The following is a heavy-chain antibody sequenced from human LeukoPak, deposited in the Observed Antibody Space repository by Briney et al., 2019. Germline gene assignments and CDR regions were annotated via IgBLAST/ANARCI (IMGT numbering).Heavy chain of an antibody. CDR2: ISGSGGST. J-gene: IGHJ5*02. CDR3: AKDPRNYYDSSGHYNWFDP. CDR1: GFTFSSYA. V-gene: IGHV3-23*01. D-gene: IGHD3-22*01. Sequence: PGGSLRLSCAASGFTFSSYAMSWVRQAPGKGLEWVSAISGSGGSTYYADSVKGRFTISRDNSKNTLYLQMNGLRAEDTAVYYCAKDPRNYYDSSGHYNWFDPWGQGTLVTVSS.